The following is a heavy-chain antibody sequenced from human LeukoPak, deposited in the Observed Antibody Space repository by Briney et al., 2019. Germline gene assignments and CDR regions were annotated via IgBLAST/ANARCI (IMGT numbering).Heavy chain of an antibody. V-gene: IGHV3-9*01. Sequence: HSGGSLRLSCAASGFTFDDYAMHWVRQAPGRGLEWVSNIKWGSSKIYYVDSVKGRFTLSRDNAKNSLYLQMNSLRAEDTAVYYCARGGRTRLDYWGQGTLVTVSS. CDR2: IKWGSSKI. CDR1: GFTFDDYA. D-gene: IGHD3-16*01. CDR3: ARGGRTRLDY. J-gene: IGHJ4*02.